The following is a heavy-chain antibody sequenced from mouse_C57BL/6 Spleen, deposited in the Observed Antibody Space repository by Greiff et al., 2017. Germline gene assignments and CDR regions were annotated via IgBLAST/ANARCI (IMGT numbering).Heavy chain of an antibody. Sequence: VQLQQSGAELMKPGASVKLSCKATGYTFTGYWIEWVKQRPGHGLEWIGEIFPGSGSTNYNEKFKGKATFTAETTSNTAYMRLSSLTTEDSAIFYCASITTGAPNYFDYWGQGTTLTVSS. D-gene: IGHD1-2*01. CDR2: IFPGSGST. V-gene: IGHV1-9*01. J-gene: IGHJ2*01. CDR3: ASITTGAPNYFDY. CDR1: GYTFTGYW.